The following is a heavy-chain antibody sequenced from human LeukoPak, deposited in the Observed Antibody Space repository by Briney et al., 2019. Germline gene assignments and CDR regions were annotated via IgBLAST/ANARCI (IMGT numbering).Heavy chain of an antibody. D-gene: IGHD6-13*01. J-gene: IGHJ5*02. CDR1: GYTFTGYY. CDR2: INPNSGGT. V-gene: IGHV1-2*02. CDR3: ARSPPAAGWFDP. Sequence: ASVKVSCKASGYTFTGYYMHWVRQAPGQGLEWMGWINPNSGGTNYAQKFQGRVTMTRDTSISTAYMELSRLRSDDTAVYYCARSPPAAGWFDPWGQGTLVTVSS.